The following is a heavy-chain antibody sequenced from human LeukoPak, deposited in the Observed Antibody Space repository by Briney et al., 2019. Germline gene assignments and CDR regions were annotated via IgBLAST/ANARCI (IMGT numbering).Heavy chain of an antibody. CDR3: ARVPLSDASGRYYSH. CDR1: GYSFANYG. CDR2: INTGNGNT. Sequence: ASVKVSCKTSGYSFANYGMHWVRQAPRQSLEWMGWINTGNGNTKSSQKFQDRVALTRDTSASTAYMELNSLSSEDTAVYYCARVPLSDASGRYYSHWSQGTLVTVSS. J-gene: IGHJ1*01. V-gene: IGHV1-3*04. D-gene: IGHD3-10*01.